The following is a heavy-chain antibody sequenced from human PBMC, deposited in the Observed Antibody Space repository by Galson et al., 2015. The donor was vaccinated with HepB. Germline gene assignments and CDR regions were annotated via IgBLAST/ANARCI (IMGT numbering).Heavy chain of an antibody. CDR1: GFTFSSYS. CDR2: ISSSSSYI. J-gene: IGHJ4*02. CDR3: ASNAAYSSGWLWDFDY. V-gene: IGHV3-21*01. Sequence: SLRLSCAASGFTFSSYSMNWVRQAPGKGLEWVSSISSSSSYIYYADSVKGRFTISRDNAKNSLYLQMNSLRAEDTAVYYCASNAAYSSGWLWDFDYWGQGTLVTVSS. D-gene: IGHD6-19*01.